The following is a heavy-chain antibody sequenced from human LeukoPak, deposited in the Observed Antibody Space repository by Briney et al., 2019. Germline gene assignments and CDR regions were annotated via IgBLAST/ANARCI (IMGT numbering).Heavy chain of an antibody. CDR3: ALYYYDSSGYYYVEGIRY. CDR2: IYHSGST. J-gene: IGHJ4*02. D-gene: IGHD3-22*01. Sequence: SETLSLTCAVSGGSISSSNWWSWVRQPPGKGLEWIGEIYHSGSTNYNPSLKSRVTISVDTSKNQFSLKLSSVTAADTAVYYCALYYYDSSGYYYVEGIRYWGQGTLVTVSS. V-gene: IGHV4-4*02. CDR1: GGSISSSNW.